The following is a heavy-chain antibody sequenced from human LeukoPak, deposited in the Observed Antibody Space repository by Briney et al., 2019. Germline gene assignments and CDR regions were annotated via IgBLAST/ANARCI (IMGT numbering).Heavy chain of an antibody. D-gene: IGHD2-2*01. CDR2: ISWNSGSI. CDR1: GFTFDDYA. CDR3: AESRYCSSTSCYDAFDI. J-gene: IGHJ3*02. V-gene: IGHV3-9*01. Sequence: GGSLRLSCAASGFTFDDYAMHWVRQAPGKGLEWVSGISWNSGSIGYADSVKGRFTISRDNAKNSLYPQMNSLRAEDTALYYCAESRYCSSTSCYDAFDIWGQGTMVTVSS.